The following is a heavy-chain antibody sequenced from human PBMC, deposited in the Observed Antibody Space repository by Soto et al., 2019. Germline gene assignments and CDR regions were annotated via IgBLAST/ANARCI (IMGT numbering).Heavy chain of an antibody. CDR3: AKDQTDVTLFDY. Sequence: GGSLRLSCTASGFSFSSLAMSWVRQAPGKGLEWVSSISGRGVDTRYADSVKGRFTISRDNSRNTLYLQVNSLRAEDTAVYYCAKDQTDVTLFDYWGQGTLVTVSS. D-gene: IGHD2-21*02. CDR2: ISGRGVDT. V-gene: IGHV3-23*01. J-gene: IGHJ4*02. CDR1: GFSFSSLA.